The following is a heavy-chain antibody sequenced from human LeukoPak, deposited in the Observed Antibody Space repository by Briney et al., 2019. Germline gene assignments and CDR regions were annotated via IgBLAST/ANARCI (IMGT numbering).Heavy chain of an antibody. D-gene: IGHD2-2*01. J-gene: IGHJ4*02. CDR1: GYTFTSNA. V-gene: IGHV1-18*01. CDR2: ISAYNGNT. Sequence: ASVKVSCKASGYTFTSNAISWVRQAPGQGIEWMGWISAYNGNTNYAQKLQGRVTMTTDTSTSTAYMELRSLRSDDTAVYYCARVWELGIYCSSTSCQTYYFDYWGQGTLVTVSS. CDR3: ARVWELGIYCSSTSCQTYYFDY.